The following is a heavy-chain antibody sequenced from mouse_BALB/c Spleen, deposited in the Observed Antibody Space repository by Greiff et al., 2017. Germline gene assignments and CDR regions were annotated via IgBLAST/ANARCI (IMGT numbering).Heavy chain of an antibody. V-gene: IGHV3-2*02. CDR1: GYSITSDYA. CDR3: ARQYYFDY. J-gene: IGHJ2*01. CDR2: ISYSGST. Sequence: VQLKESGPGLVKPSQSLSLTCTVTGYSITSDYAWNWIRQFPGNKLEWMGYISYSGSTSYNPSLKSRISITRDTSKNQFFLQLNSVTTEDTATYYCARQYYFDYWGQGTTLTVSS.